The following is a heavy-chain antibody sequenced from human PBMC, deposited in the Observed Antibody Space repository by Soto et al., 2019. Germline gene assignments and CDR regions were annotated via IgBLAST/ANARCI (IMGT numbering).Heavy chain of an antibody. CDR2: INPNSGVT. Sequence: QVQLVQSGAEVKEPGASVTVSCRASGDRFTDYYMHWVRQAPGQGLEWMGWINPNSGVTKYAQKFQGWVTMTRDPSIRAGYMQLSRLGFDDTAIYYCARESGGATATLDYYYFYMDVWGTGTTVTVSS. CDR1: GDRFTDYY. V-gene: IGHV1-2*04. J-gene: IGHJ6*03. CDR3: ARESGGATATLDYYYFYMDV. D-gene: IGHD5-12*01.